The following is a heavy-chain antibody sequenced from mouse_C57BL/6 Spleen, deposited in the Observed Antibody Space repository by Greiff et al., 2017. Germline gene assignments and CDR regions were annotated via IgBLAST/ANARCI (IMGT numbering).Heavy chain of an antibody. V-gene: IGHV1-85*01. CDR3: ARVSYYGNPYYFDY. Sequence: QVHVKQSGPELVKPGASVKLSCKASGYTFTSYDINWVKQRPGQGLEWIGWIYPRDGSTKYNEKFKGKATLTVDTSSRTAYMELHSLTSEDSAVYFCARVSYYGNPYYFDYWGQGTTLTVSS. D-gene: IGHD2-1*01. CDR2: IYPRDGST. J-gene: IGHJ2*01. CDR1: GYTFTSYD.